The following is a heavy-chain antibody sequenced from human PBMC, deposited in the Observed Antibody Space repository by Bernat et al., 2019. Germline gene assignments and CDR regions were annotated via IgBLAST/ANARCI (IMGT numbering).Heavy chain of an antibody. CDR2: INPNSGGT. CDR3: ARISKTHARYCSSTSCQDPRLDY. Sequence: QVQLVQSGAEVKKPGASVKVSCKASGYTFTGYYMHWVRPAPGQGLAWMGWINPNSGGTNYAQKFQGRLTIAKDTSISTAYMELSRLRSDDTAVYYCARISKTHARYCSSTSCQDPRLDYWGQGTLVTVSS. CDR1: GYTFTGYY. V-gene: IGHV1-2*02. J-gene: IGHJ4*02. D-gene: IGHD2-2*01.